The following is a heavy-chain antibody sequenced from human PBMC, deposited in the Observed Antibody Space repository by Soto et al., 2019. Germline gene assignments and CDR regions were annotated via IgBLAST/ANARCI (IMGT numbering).Heavy chain of an antibody. CDR1: GFSFRTYG. Sequence: QILLLESGGGVVQPGRSLRLSCSASGFSFRTYGMHWFRQAPGKGLEWVAFISFDGGDESYADAVKGRFSISRDNSNDTLHLQMDSLRADDTAFYYCVRGGWASTPSDYWGQGALVTVSS. V-gene: IGHV3-33*01. J-gene: IGHJ4*02. CDR3: VRGGWASTPSDY. D-gene: IGHD1-26*01. CDR2: ISFDGGDE.